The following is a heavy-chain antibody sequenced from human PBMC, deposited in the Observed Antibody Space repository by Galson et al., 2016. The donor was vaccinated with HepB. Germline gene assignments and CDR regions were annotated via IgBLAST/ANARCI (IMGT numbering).Heavy chain of an antibody. D-gene: IGHD3-22*01. J-gene: IGHJ4*02. Sequence: SLRLSCASSGFTFSTYAVTWARQAPGKGLEWVSIISDSGAATYYADSVKGRFTISRDNSKDTLYLQMNSLRAEDTALYYCAKVGSRFFDFWGQGTLVTVSS. CDR2: ISDSGAAT. CDR3: AKVGSRFFDF. V-gene: IGHV3-23*01. CDR1: GFTFSTYA.